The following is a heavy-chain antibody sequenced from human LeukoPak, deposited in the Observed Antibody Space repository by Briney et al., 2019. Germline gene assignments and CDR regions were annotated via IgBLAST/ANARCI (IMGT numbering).Heavy chain of an antibody. V-gene: IGHV1-8*03. CDR1: GYTFTRYG. J-gene: IGHJ4*02. CDR2: MNPNSGNT. CDR3: ATSGQWLAPLFDY. D-gene: IGHD6-19*01. Sequence: ASVKVSCKASGYTFTRYGINWVRQATGQGLEWMGWMNPNSGNTGYAQKFQGRVTITRNTSISTAYMELSSLRSEDTAVYYCATSGQWLAPLFDYWGQGTLVTVSS.